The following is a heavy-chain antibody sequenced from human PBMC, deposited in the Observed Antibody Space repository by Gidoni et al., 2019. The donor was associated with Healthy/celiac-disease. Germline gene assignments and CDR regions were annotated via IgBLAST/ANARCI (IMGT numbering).Heavy chain of an antibody. CDR2: IYYSGGT. D-gene: IGHD3-3*01. CDR1: GGSISTSSSH. CDR3: ARHPSSGGTIFGVVITTPDAFDI. V-gene: IGHV4-39*01. J-gene: IGHJ3*02. Sequence: QLQLQESCPGLLKPSETLSLTCTVSGGSISTSSSHCAWISHPPGKGLEWIGSIYYSGGTYYNPSHKSRGTISVDTSKNQFSLKLSSVTAADTAVYYGARHPSSGGTIFGVVITTPDAFDIWGQGTMVTVSS.